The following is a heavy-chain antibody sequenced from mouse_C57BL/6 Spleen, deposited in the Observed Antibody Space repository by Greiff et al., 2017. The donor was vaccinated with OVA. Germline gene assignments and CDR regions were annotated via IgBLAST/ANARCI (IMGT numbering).Heavy chain of an antibody. CDR2: IHPNSGST. J-gene: IGHJ3*01. Sequence: QVQLQQSGAELVKPGASVKLSCKASGYTFTSYWMHWVKQRPGQGLEWIGMIHPNSGSTNYNEKFKSKATLTVDKSSSTAYMQLSSLTSEDSAVYYCALIYYDYDEGFAYWGQGTLVTVSA. CDR3: ALIYYDYDEGFAY. V-gene: IGHV1-64*01. D-gene: IGHD2-4*01. CDR1: GYTFTSYW.